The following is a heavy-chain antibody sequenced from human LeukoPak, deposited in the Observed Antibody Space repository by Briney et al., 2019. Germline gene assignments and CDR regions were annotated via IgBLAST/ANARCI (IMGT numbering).Heavy chain of an antibody. CDR1: GGSFSGYY. V-gene: IGHV4-34*01. J-gene: IGHJ6*03. CDR2: INHSGST. CDR3: ARGYTIFGVVIRYYYYMDV. D-gene: IGHD3-3*01. Sequence: SETLSLTCAVYGGSFSGYYWSWIRQPPGKGLEWIGEINHSGSTNYNPSLKGRVTISVDTSKNQFSLKLSSVTAADTAVYYCARGYTIFGVVIRYYYYMDVWGKGTTVTVSS.